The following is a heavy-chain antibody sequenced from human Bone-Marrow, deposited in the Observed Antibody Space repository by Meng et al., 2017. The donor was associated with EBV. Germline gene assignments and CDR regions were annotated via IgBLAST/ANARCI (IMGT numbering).Heavy chain of an antibody. CDR1: GGSISSGGYF. D-gene: IGHD3-10*01. CDR2: IYYSGST. V-gene: IGHV4-30-4*01. Sequence: VPVQESGPGLVKPSQTLSLTRAVSGGSISSGGYFWSWIRQPPGKGLEWIGYIYYSGSTYYNPSLKSRVTISVDTSKNQFSLKLSSVTATDTAVYYCARGSMLRGVITWFGPWGQGTLVTVSS. CDR3: ARGSMLRGVITWFGP. J-gene: IGHJ5*02.